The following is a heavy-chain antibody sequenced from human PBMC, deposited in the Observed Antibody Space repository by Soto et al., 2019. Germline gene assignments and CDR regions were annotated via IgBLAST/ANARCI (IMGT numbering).Heavy chain of an antibody. J-gene: IGHJ1*01. CDR3: AKGVPAATRYFQH. D-gene: IGHD2-2*01. Sequence: VQLVESGGGLVQPGGSLRLSCAASGFSFSSYWMNWVRHAPGKGLVWVSRINSDGSSTTYADSVKGLFTISRDNAKNTLYLQMNSLTPEDTAVYYCAKGVPAATRYFQHWGQGTLVTVSS. CDR1: GFSFSSYW. CDR2: INSDGSST. V-gene: IGHV3-74*01.